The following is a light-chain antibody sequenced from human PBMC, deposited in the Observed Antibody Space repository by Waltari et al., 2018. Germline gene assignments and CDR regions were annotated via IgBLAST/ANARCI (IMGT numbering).Light chain of an antibody. Sequence: QSALTQPASVSGSPRQSITLSCTGSISDLGCYPYVSCHPQHPVKPPKLIIYDVHNRPSGVSSRFSGSKSGTTASLTISGLQAEDEADYYCSSYTTTNTPHYVFGSGTRVTVL. V-gene: IGLV2-14*03. CDR1: ISDLGCYPY. CDR3: SSYTTTNTPHYV. CDR2: DVH. J-gene: IGLJ1*01.